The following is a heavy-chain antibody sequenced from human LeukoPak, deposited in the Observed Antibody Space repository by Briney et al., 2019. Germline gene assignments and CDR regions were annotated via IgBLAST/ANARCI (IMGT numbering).Heavy chain of an antibody. J-gene: IGHJ3*02. CDR1: GYSFTSFW. Sequence: GESLKISCKGSGYSFTSFWIAWVRQMPGKGLECMGIIYPGDSDTRYSPSFQGQVTISADKSISTAYLQWSSLKASDTAMYFCARPRVVAATTSHAAFDIWGQGILVSVSS. CDR2: IYPGDSDT. CDR3: ARPRVVAATTSHAAFDI. V-gene: IGHV5-51*01. D-gene: IGHD2-15*01.